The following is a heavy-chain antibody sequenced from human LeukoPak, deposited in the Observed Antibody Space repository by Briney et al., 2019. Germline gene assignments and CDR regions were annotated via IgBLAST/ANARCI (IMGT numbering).Heavy chain of an antibody. CDR2: IYTSGST. CDR3: ARDATRSTGLGYFDY. J-gene: IGHJ4*02. V-gene: IGHV4-4*07. Sequence: PSETLSLTCTVSGGSISSFYWSWIRQPAGKGLEWIGRIYTSGSTNYNPSLKSRVTMSVDTSKNQFSLKLSSVTAADTAVYYCARDATRSTGLGYFDYWGQGTLVTVSS. CDR1: GGSISSFY. D-gene: IGHD2-2*01.